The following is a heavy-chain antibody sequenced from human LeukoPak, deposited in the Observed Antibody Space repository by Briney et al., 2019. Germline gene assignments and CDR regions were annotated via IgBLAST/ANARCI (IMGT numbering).Heavy chain of an antibody. D-gene: IGHD3-10*01. J-gene: IGHJ6*03. CDR2: ISAYNGNT. V-gene: IGHV1-18*04. CDR3: AKGDFYGSGRSYYYYMDV. CDR1: GYTFTSYY. Sequence: ASVKVSCKASGYTFTSYYMHWVRQAPGQGLEWMGWISAYNGNTNYAQKLQGRVTMTTGTSTSTAYMELRSLRSDDTAVYYCAKGDFYGSGRSYYYYMDVWGKGTTATISS.